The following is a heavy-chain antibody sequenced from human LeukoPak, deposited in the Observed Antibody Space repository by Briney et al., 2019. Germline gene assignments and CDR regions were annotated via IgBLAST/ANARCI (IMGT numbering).Heavy chain of an antibody. CDR1: GGSISSYY. CDR3: AGHSICFDP. J-gene: IGHJ5*02. Sequence: KPSETLSLTCTVSGGSISSYYWSWIRQPPGKGLEWIGYISYSGSTNYNPSLKSRVTISVDTSKNQCSLKLTSVTAADTAVYYCAGHSICFDPWGQGTLVTVSS. CDR2: ISYSGST. V-gene: IGHV4-59*08.